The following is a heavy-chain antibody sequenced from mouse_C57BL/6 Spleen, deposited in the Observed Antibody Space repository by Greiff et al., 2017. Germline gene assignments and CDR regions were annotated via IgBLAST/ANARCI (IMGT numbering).Heavy chain of an antibody. CDR1: GYTFTSYG. CDR2: IYPRSGNT. D-gene: IGHD2-3*01. V-gene: IGHV1-81*01. CDR3: AFYDCYPPFAD. Sequence: VKLQQSGAELARPGASVKLSCKASGYTFTSYGISWVKQRTGQGLEWIGEIYPRSGNTYYNEKFKGKVTLTADKSSSTAYMELRSLTSEDSAVYFCAFYDCYPPFADWGQGTLVTVSA. J-gene: IGHJ3*01.